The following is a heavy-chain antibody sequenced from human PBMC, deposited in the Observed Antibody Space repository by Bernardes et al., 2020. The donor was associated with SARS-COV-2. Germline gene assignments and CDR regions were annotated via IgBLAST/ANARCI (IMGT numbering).Heavy chain of an antibody. CDR2: ISPSSTYI. CDR1: GFTFSAYT. J-gene: IGHJ4*02. CDR3: ARAQLPNYYFDY. Sequence: GGSLRLSCAASGFTFSAYTMNWVRQAPGKGLEWVSSISPSSTYIYYAGSLKGRFTISRDNAKNSLFLQMNSLTAEDTAVYYCARAQLPNYYFDYWGQGTLATDSS. V-gene: IGHV3-21*01. D-gene: IGHD2-2*01.